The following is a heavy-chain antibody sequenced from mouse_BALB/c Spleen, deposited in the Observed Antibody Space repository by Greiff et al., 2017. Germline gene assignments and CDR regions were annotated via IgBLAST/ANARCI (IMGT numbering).Heavy chain of an antibody. D-gene: IGHD1-2*01. CDR3: ARRIYYGPFDV. CDR1: GYSITSDYA. Sequence: VQLQESGPGLVKPSQSLSLTCTVTGYSITSDYAWNWIRQFPGNKLEWMGYISYSGSTSYNPSLKSRISITRDTSKNQFFLQLNSVTTEDTATYYCARRIYYGPFDVWGAGTTVTVSS. CDR2: ISYSGST. V-gene: IGHV3-2*02. J-gene: IGHJ1*01.